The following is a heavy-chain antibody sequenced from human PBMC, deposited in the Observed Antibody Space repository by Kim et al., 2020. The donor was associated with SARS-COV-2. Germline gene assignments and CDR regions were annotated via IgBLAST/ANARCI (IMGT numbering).Heavy chain of an antibody. J-gene: IGHJ5*02. CDR1: GYTFTSYD. CDR2: MNPNSGNT. V-gene: IGHV1-8*01. Sequence: ASVKVSCKASGYTFTSYDINWVRQATGQGLEWMGWMNPNSGNTGYAQKFQGRVTMTRNTSISTAYMELSSLRSEDTAVYYCARGQGVVTAMSWFDPWGQGTLVTVSS. D-gene: IGHD2-21*02. CDR3: ARGQGVVTAMSWFDP.